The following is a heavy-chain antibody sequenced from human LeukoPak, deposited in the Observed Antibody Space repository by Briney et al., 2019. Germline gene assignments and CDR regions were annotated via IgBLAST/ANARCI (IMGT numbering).Heavy chain of an antibody. D-gene: IGHD2-21*02. Sequence: PSEALSLTCTVSGGSISSSTYFWGWIRQPPGKGLEWIGTIYYSGSTYYNPSLRSRVIVSVDTSKNQFSLKMSSVTAADTAAYYCARDLASCAGDCYSDGFDYWGQGTLVTVSS. CDR3: ARDLASCAGDCYSDGFDY. CDR2: IYYSGST. CDR1: GGSISSSTYF. J-gene: IGHJ4*02. V-gene: IGHV4-39*07.